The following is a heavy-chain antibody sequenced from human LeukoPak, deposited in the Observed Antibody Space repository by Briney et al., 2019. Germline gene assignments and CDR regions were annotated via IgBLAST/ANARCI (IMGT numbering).Heavy chain of an antibody. J-gene: IGHJ4*02. CDR3: ARRGYDFWSGSYYFDY. D-gene: IGHD3-3*01. V-gene: IGHV4-59*08. CDR2: IYYSGST. Sequence: SETLSLTCTVSGGSISSYYWSWIRQPPGKGLEWIGYIYYSGSTNYNPSLKSRVTISVDTSKNQFSLKLSSVTAAGTAVYYCARRGYDFWSGSYYFDYWGQGTLVTVSS. CDR1: GGSISSYY.